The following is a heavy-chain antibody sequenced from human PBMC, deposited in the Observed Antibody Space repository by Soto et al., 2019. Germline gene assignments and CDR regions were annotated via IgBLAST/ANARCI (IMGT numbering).Heavy chain of an antibody. CDR3: ARSVGSSSWAFDY. J-gene: IGHJ4*02. CDR1: GFSFSEYA. CDR2: IGTAGDT. Sequence: GGSLRVSCAAAGFSFSEYAMSWVSQAPGKGLEWVSAIGTAGDTYYPGSVKGRFTISRENAKNSLYLQMNSLRAEDTAVYYCARSVGSSSWAFDYWGQGTLVTVSS. V-gene: IGHV3-13*01. D-gene: IGHD6-13*01.